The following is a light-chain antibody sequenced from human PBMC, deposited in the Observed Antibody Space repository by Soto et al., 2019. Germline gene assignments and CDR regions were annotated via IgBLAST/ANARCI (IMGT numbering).Light chain of an antibody. CDR2: GAS. V-gene: IGKV3-20*01. CDR3: QQYGSSPWT. J-gene: IGKJ1*01. Sequence: EIVLTQSPGTLSLSPGARATLSCRASQSVSNNYLAWYQQNPGQAPRLLIYGASTRATGIPDRFSGSGSGTDFTLTISRLEPKDFAVYYCQQYGSSPWTFGQGTKVEIK. CDR1: QSVSNNY.